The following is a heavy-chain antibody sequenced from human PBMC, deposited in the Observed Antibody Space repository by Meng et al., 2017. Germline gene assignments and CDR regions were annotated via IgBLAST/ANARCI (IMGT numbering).Heavy chain of an antibody. Sequence: VERVECGGGLVQPGGSLRLYCAASGFTFSSYGMTWVRQAPGKGLEWVSAIGGSGGSTYYADSVKGRFTISRDNSKNTLYLQMNSLRVEDTAVYYCAKLIAPSAYWGQGTLVTVSS. CDR2: IGGSGGST. CDR1: GFTFSSYG. V-gene: IGHV3-23*04. D-gene: IGHD2/OR15-2a*01. CDR3: AKLIAPSAY. J-gene: IGHJ4*02.